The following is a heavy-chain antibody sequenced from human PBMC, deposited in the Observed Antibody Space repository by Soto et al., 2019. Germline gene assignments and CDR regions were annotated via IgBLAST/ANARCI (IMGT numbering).Heavy chain of an antibody. J-gene: IGHJ6*02. CDR3: ASFRAGTYYGMDV. CDR1: GFTFSSYS. D-gene: IGHD6-19*01. V-gene: IGHV3-21*01. CDR2: ISSSSSYI. Sequence: PGGSLRLSCAASGFTFSSYSMNWVRQAPGKGLEWVSSISSSSSYIYYADSVKGRFTISRDNAKNSLYLQMNSLRAEDTAVYYCASFRAGTYYGMDVWGQGTTVTVSS.